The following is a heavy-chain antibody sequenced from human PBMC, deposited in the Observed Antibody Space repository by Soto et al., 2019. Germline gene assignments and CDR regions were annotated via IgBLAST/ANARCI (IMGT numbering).Heavy chain of an antibody. J-gene: IGHJ4*02. D-gene: IGHD6-19*01. V-gene: IGHV3-30*18. CDR1: GFTFSSYS. CDR2: ISYDGSNK. Sequence: PGGSLRLSCAAFGFTFSSYSMNWVRQAPGKGLEWVSVISYDGSNKYYADSVKGRFTISRDNSKNTLYLQMNSLRAEDTAVYYCAKDGGIAVAGSSQNFDYWGQGTTVTVSS. CDR3: AKDGGIAVAGSSQNFDY.